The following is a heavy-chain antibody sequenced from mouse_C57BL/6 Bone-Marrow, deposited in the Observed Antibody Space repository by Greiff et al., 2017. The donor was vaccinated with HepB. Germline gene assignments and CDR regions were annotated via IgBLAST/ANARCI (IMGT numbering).Heavy chain of an antibody. D-gene: IGHD1-1*01. Sequence: VMLVESGPELVKPGASVKISCKASGYAFSSSWMNWVKQRPGKGLEWIGRIYPGDGDTNYNGKFKGKATLTADKSSSTAYMQLSSLTSEDSAVYFCARARVYYYGSSYGWFAYWGQGTRVTVSA. CDR2: IYPGDGDT. J-gene: IGHJ3*01. V-gene: IGHV1-82*01. CDR3: ARARVYYYGSSYGWFAY. CDR1: GYAFSSSW.